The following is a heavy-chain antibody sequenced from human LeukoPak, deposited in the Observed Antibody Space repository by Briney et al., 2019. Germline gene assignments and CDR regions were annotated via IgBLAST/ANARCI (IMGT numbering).Heavy chain of an antibody. V-gene: IGHV3-11*04. J-gene: IGHJ3*02. CDR3: ARGEDIVVVVAATPGDAFDI. Sequence: GGSLRLSCAASGFTFSDYYMSWIRQAPGKGLEWVSYISSSGSTIYYADSVKGRFTISRDNAKNSLYLQMNSLRAEDTAVYYCARGEDIVVVVAATPGDAFDIWGQGTMVTVSS. CDR1: GFTFSDYY. CDR2: ISSSGSTI. D-gene: IGHD2-15*01.